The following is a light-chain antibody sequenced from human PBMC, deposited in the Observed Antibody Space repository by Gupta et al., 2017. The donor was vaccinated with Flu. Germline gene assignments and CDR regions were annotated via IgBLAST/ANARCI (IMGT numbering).Light chain of an antibody. CDR3: SSCAGNNNLV. V-gene: IGLV2-8*01. Sequence: QSALTQPPSASGSPGQSVTISCTGTSSDVGGHNYVSWYQQHPGKAPKLIIYEVTKRPSGVPDRFSGSKSGNTASLTVSGLQAEDEAEYHCSSCAGNNNLVFGGGTKLTVL. CDR1: SSDVGGHNY. CDR2: EVT. J-gene: IGLJ3*02.